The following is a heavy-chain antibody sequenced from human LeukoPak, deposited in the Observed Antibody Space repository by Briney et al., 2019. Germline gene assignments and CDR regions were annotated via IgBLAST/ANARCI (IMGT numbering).Heavy chain of an antibody. V-gene: IGHV4-31*03. D-gene: IGHD6-6*01. J-gene: IGHJ5*02. CDR1: GGSISSGGYY. Sequence: SETLSLTCTVSGGSISSGGYYWSWVRQHPGKGLEWIGYIYYGGSTYYNPSLKSRVTISVDTSKNQFSLKLSSVTAADTAVYYCARSIAARRTRFVPNWFDPWGQGTLVTVSS. CDR2: IYYGGST. CDR3: ARSIAARRTRFVPNWFDP.